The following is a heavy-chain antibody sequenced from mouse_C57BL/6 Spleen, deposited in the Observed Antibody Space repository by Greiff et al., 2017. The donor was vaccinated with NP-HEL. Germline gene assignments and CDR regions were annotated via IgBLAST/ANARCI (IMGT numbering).Heavy chain of an antibody. V-gene: IGHV1-5*01. D-gene: IGHD2-5*01. CDR1: GYTFTSYW. CDR2: IYPGNSDT. Sequence: EVQLQQSGTVLARPGASVKMSCKTSGYTFTSYWMHWVKQRPGQGLEWIGAIYPGNSDTSYNQKFKGKAKLTAVTSASTAYMELSSLTNEDSAVYYCTRHYSNYVGYFDVWGTGTTVTVSS. CDR3: TRHYSNYVGYFDV. J-gene: IGHJ1*03.